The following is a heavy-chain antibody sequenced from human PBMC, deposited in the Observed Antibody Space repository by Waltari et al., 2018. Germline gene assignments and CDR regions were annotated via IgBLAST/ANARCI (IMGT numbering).Heavy chain of an antibody. CDR3: ARDHLEAAAGFDP. D-gene: IGHD6-13*01. Sequence: QVQLQESGPGLVKPSPTLSPPCTVSGGSISSGGYSWTWFRQHPGKGLEWIGYIYYSGSTYYNPSLKSRVTISVDTSKNQFSLKLSSVTAADTAVYYCARDHLEAAAGFDPWGQGTLVTVSS. V-gene: IGHV4-31*03. J-gene: IGHJ5*02. CDR1: GGSISSGGYS. CDR2: IYYSGST.